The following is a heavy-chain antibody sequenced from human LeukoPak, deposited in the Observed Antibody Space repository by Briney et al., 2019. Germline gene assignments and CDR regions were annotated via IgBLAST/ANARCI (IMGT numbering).Heavy chain of an antibody. CDR2: ISYDGSNK. V-gene: IGHV3-30*18. J-gene: IGHJ4*02. CDR3: AKDAYSGSYPGGFDY. CDR1: GFTFSSYG. Sequence: GGSLRLSCAASGFTFSSYGMHWVRQAPGKGLEWVAVISYDGSNKYYADSVKGRFTISRDNSKNTLYLQMNSLRAEDTAVYYCAKDAYSGSYPGGFDYWGQGTLVTVSS. D-gene: IGHD1-26*01.